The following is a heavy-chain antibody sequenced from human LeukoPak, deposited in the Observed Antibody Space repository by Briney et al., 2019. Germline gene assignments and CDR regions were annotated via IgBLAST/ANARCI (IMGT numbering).Heavy chain of an antibody. CDR3: GRDLIGTAASWDC. J-gene: IGHJ4*02. D-gene: IGHD6-25*01. V-gene: IGHV3-48*01. CDR1: GFTFSSYW. Sequence: PGGSRRLSCAASGFTFSSYWMSWVRQAPGKGLEWVSYIDSSSGTIYYADSVRGRFTISGDNAKNSLYLQMNSLRVEDTAVYYCGRDLIGTAASWDCWGQGTLVTVSS. CDR2: IDSSSGTI.